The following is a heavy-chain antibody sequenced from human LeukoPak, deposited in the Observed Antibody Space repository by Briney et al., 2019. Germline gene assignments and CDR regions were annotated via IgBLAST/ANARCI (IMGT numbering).Heavy chain of an antibody. CDR3: AKDSGRFPTVVTSDY. CDR2: ISYDGSNK. V-gene: IGHV3-30*18. Sequence: GRSLRLSCAASGFTFSSYGMHWVRQAPGKGLEWVAVISYDGSNKYYADSVKGRFTISRDNSKNTLYLQMNSLRAEDTAVYYCAKDSGRFPTVVTSDYWGQGTLVTVSS. CDR1: GFTFSSYG. J-gene: IGHJ4*02. D-gene: IGHD4-23*01.